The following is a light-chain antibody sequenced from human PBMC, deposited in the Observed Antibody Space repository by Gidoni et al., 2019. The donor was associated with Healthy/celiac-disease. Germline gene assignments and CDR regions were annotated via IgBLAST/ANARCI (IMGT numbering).Light chain of an antibody. V-gene: IGKV3-20*01. J-gene: IGKJ1*01. CDR1: QSVSSSY. CDR3: QQYGSSPRT. Sequence: IVLTHSPGTLSLSPGERATLSCRASQSVSSSYLAWYQQKPGQAPRLLIYGASSRATGIPDRFSGSGSGTDLTLNISRLEPEDFAVYYCQQYGSSPRTFGKGTKVEIK. CDR2: GAS.